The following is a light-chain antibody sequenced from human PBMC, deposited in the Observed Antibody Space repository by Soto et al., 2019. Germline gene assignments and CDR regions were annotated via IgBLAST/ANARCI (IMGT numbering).Light chain of an antibody. CDR2: EVN. CDR1: SGDIGSYNR. Sequence: QSVLTQPASVSGSPGQSITISCTGTSGDIGSYNRVSWYQQHPGKAPKLIIYEVNNRPWGVPDRFSGSKSGNTASLTISGLQAEDEADYYCSFYTSTYTFVFGTGTKVTVL. CDR3: SFYTSTYTFV. J-gene: IGLJ1*01. V-gene: IGLV2-18*01.